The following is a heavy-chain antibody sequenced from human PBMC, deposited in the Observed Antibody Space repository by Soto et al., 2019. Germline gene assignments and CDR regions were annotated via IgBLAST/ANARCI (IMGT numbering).Heavy chain of an antibody. CDR1: GYTFTSYD. V-gene: IGHV1-8*01. D-gene: IGHD6-13*01. J-gene: IGHJ6*03. CDR2: MNPNSGNT. CDR3: ARVGDGEQQLSYYYYYMDV. Sequence: ASVKVSCKASGYTFTSYDINWVRQATGQGLEWMGWMNPNSGNTGYAQKFQGRVTMTRNTSISTAYMELSSLRSEDTAVYYCARVGDGEQQLSYYYYYMDVWGKGTTVTVSS.